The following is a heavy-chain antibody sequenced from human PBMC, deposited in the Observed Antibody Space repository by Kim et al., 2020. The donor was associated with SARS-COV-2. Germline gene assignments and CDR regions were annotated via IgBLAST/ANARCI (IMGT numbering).Heavy chain of an antibody. D-gene: IGHD3-10*01. CDR3: AREHIRGAGSFSGF. CDR2: IDPNSGGT. J-gene: IGHJ1*01. V-gene: IGHV1-2*02. Sequence: ASVKVSCKASGYTFTGYFMHWVRQAPGQGLEWMGWIDPNSGGTNYAQKFQGRVTVTRDTPITTAYMELSSLKSDDTAVYFCAREHIRGAGSFSGFWGQDTLVTVSS. CDR1: GYTFTGYF.